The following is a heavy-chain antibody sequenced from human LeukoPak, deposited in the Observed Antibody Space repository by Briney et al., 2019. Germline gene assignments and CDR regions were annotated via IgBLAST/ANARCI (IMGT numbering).Heavy chain of an antibody. J-gene: IGHJ4*02. CDR3: ARDCGSTSCPFDY. CDR1: GCTFSSYA. D-gene: IGHD2-2*01. CDR2: IIPIFGTA. Sequence: GASLTVSCKASGCTFSSYAISWVRQAPGQGLEWMGGIIPIFGTANYAQKFQGRATITADESTSTAYMELSSLRSEDTAVYYCARDCGSTSCPFDYWGQGTLVTVSS. V-gene: IGHV1-69*13.